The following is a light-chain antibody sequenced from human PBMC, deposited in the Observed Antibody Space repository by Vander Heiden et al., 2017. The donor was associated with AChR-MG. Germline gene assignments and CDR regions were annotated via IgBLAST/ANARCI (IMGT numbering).Light chain of an antibody. J-gene: IGKJ5*01. CDR3: QQYDNLPIT. V-gene: IGKV1-33*01. CDR1: QDIRNY. CDR2: DAS. Sequence: DIQMTQSPFSLSASVGDRVTITCQASQDIRNYFNWYQQKPVKAPKLLIYDASNLETGVPSRFSGSGSGTDFTFAISSLQPEDIATYYCQQYDNLPITFGQGTRLEIK.